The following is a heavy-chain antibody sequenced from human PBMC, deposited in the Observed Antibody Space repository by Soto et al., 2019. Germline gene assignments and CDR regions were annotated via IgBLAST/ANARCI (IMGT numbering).Heavy chain of an antibody. CDR1: GYTFTSYA. CDR2: INPGDRHT. Sequence: QVQLVQSGAEVKKPGASVKVSCKASGYTFTSYAVHWVRQAPGQRLEWMGLINPGDRHTKYSQKFQGRVTFSRDTSASTAYMELTSLRSEDTAVYYCARDKGSIAAADIYYHYMDVWGKGTAVTVSS. CDR3: ARDKGSIAAADIYYHYMDV. J-gene: IGHJ6*03. V-gene: IGHV1-3*01. D-gene: IGHD6-6*01.